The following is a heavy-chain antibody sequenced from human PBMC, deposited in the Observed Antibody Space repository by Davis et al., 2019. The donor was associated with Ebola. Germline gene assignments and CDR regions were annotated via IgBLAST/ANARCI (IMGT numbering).Heavy chain of an antibody. V-gene: IGHV3-23*01. Sequence: GESLKISCAASGFTFSSYAMSWVRQAPGKGLEWVSAISGSGGSTYYADSVKGRFTISRDNSKNTLYLQMNSLRAEDTAVYYCAKLTLYGSGYSDWFDPWGQGTLVTVSS. J-gene: IGHJ5*02. CDR1: GFTFSSYA. CDR3: AKLTLYGSGYSDWFDP. D-gene: IGHD3-3*01. CDR2: ISGSGGST.